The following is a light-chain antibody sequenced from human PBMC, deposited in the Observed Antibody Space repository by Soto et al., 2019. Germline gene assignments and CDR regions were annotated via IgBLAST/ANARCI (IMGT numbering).Light chain of an antibody. V-gene: IGKV3-20*01. CDR3: QQYSMSPLT. CDR2: GAS. Sequence: IVLTQSPCTLSLSPGERATLSCRASQSVSSSYLAWYQQKPGQAPRLLIYGASSGATGIPDRFSGSGSGTDFTLTISRLEPEDFAVYYCQQYSMSPLTFGQGTKVDI. J-gene: IGKJ1*01. CDR1: QSVSSSY.